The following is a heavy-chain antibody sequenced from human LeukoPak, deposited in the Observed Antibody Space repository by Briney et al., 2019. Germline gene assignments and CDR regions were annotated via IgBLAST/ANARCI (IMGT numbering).Heavy chain of an antibody. J-gene: IGHJ4*02. CDR3: ARGRELRDFFGEVAY. CDR2: IYPGDSDT. V-gene: IGHV5-51*03. D-gene: IGHD3-9*01. CDR1: GYRFSTYW. Sequence: GGVLKISFKGSGYRFSTYWIGWGRPGPGKGVEWMGIIYPGDSDTRYSPSFQGQVTISADKSISTAYLQWSSLKASDSAMYYCARGRELRDFFGEVAYGGQGTLVTVSS.